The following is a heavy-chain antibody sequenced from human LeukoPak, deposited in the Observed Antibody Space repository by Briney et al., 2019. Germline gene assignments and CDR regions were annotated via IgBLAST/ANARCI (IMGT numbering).Heavy chain of an antibody. CDR3: ARSGYNRFDY. V-gene: IGHV3-23*01. D-gene: IGHD5-24*01. J-gene: IGHJ4*02. Sequence: GGSLRLSCVASRFTFSSYAMSWVRQAPGKGLEWVSTISGSGGNTYYADSVKGRFTISRDKSKNTLYLQMNSLRAEDTAVYYCARSGYNRFDYWGQGILVSVSS. CDR2: ISGSGGNT. CDR1: RFTFSSYA.